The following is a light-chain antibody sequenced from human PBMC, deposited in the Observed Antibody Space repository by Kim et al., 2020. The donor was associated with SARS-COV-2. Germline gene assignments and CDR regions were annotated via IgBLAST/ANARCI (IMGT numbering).Light chain of an antibody. J-gene: IGKJ5*01. V-gene: IGKV3-20*01. CDR3: QQCGRSLSLT. Sequence: PGERAKLAGRAGQSGTGAYLAWYQHKPGQAPRLLIHGAGSRATGIPARFSGSGSGTNFTLTISSLEPEDYAVYYCQQCGRSLSLTFGQGTRLEI. CDR2: GAG. CDR1: QSGTGAY.